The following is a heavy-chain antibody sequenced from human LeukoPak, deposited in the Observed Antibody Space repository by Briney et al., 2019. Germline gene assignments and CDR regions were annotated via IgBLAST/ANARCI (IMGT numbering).Heavy chain of an antibody. CDR2: MNPNSGNT. CDR1: GYTFTSYD. V-gene: IGHV1-8*01. J-gene: IGHJ6*02. Sequence: ASVKVSCKASGYTFTSYDINWVRQATGQGLEWMGWMNPNSGNTGYAQKFQGRVTMSRNTSISTAYMELHSLRSEDTAVYYCARPMTENYYYYGMDVWGQGTTVTVSS. CDR3: ARPMTENYYYYGMDV.